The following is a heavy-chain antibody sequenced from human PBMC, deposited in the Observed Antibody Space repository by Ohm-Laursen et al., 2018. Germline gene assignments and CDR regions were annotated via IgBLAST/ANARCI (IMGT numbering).Heavy chain of an antibody. CDR2: IKQDGSEK. V-gene: IGHV3-7*01. CDR1: GFSLRTYW. J-gene: IGHJ4*02. D-gene: IGHD4-17*01. CDR3: ARDDYGDGRLLDY. Sequence: SLRLSCAASGFSLRTYWMSWVRQAPGKGLEWVADIKQDGSEKYYVDSVKGRFTISRDNAKNSLYLQMNSLRAEDTAVYYCARDDYGDGRLLDYWGQGTLVTVSS.